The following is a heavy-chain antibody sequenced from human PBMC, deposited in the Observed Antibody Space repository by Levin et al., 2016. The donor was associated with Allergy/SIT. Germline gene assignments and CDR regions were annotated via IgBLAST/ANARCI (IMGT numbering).Heavy chain of an antibody. V-gene: IGHV4-39*01. CDR2: IYYSGST. D-gene: IGHD3-3*01. CDR3: ARSSMSIRFLDRPGAFDI. Sequence: WIRQPPGKGLEWIGSIYYSGSTYYNPSLKSRVTISVDTSKNQFSLKLSSVTAADTAVYYCARSSMSIRFLDRPGAFDIWGQGTMVTVSS. J-gene: IGHJ3*02.